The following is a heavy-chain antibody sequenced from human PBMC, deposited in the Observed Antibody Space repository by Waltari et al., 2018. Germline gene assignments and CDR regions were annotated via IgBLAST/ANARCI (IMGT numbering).Heavy chain of an antibody. CDR3: ARGREKFDGWYSSGWRSYYFDY. D-gene: IGHD6-19*01. CDR2: INHSGST. J-gene: IGHJ4*02. Sequence: QVQLQQWGAGLLKPSETLSLTCAVYGGSFSGYYWSWNRQPPGKGLGWIGEINHSGSTNYNPSLKSRVTISVDTSKNQFSLKLSSVTAADTAVYYCARGREKFDGWYSSGWRSYYFDYWGQGTLVTVSS. V-gene: IGHV4-34*01. CDR1: GGSFSGYY.